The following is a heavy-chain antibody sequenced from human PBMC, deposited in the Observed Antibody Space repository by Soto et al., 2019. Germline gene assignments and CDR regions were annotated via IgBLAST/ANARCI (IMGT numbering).Heavy chain of an antibody. Sequence: GGSLRLSCAASGFTFSSYEMNWVRQAPGKGLEWVSYISSSGSTIYYADSVKGRFAISRDNAKNSLYLQMNSLRAEDTAVYYCARDHKGGYYYYGMDVWGQGTTVTVSS. V-gene: IGHV3-48*03. J-gene: IGHJ6*02. CDR1: GFTFSSYE. CDR3: ARDHKGGYYYYGMDV. CDR2: ISSSGSTI.